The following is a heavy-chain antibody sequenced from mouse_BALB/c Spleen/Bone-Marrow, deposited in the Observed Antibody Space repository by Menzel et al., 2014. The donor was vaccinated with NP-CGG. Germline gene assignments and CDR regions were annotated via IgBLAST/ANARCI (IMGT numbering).Heavy chain of an antibody. Sequence: EVQLQQSGTVLARPGASVKMSCKASGYSFTSYWMHWVKQRPGQGLEWIGAIYPGNSDTSYNLKFKGKAELTAVTSASTACMGLSSLTNEDSAVYYCTRGAYYDYSYYAMDYWGQGTSVTVSS. CDR3: TRGAYYDYSYYAMDY. D-gene: IGHD2-4*01. J-gene: IGHJ4*01. CDR2: IYPGNSDT. V-gene: IGHV1-5*01. CDR1: GYSFTSYW.